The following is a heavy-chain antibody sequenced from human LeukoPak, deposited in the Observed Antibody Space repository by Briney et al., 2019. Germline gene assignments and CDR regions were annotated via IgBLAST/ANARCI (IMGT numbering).Heavy chain of an antibody. J-gene: IGHJ4*02. CDR1: GFTLSSYG. Sequence: GGSLRLSCAASGFTLSSYGMHWVRQAPGKGLEWVAVIWYDGSNKYYAASVKGRFTISRDNSKNTLYLQMNSLRAEDTAVYYCLGTTSGFDYWGQGTLVTVSS. D-gene: IGHD4-11*01. CDR3: LGTTSGFDY. V-gene: IGHV3-33*01. CDR2: IWYDGSNK.